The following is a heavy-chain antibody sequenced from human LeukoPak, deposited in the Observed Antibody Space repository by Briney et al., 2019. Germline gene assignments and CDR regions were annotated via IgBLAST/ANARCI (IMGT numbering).Heavy chain of an antibody. CDR3: ARIGGAAAGTGGFDY. CDR1: GGSISSSNW. D-gene: IGHD6-13*01. J-gene: IGHJ4*02. CDR2: IYHSGST. V-gene: IGHV4-4*02. Sequence: SETLSLTCAVSGGSISSSNWWSWVRQPPGQGLEWIGEIYHSGSTNYNPSLKSRVTISVDKSKNQFSLKLSSVTAADTAVYYCARIGGAAAGTGGFDYWGQGTLVTVSS.